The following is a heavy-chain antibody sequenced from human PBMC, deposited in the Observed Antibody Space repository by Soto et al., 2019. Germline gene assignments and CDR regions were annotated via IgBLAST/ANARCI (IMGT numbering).Heavy chain of an antibody. CDR3: AKVGFAFSYDYGLEV. CDR1: GFTFDDYA. J-gene: IGHJ6*02. CDR2: INWNSGNI. V-gene: IGHV3-9*01. Sequence: EEQLVESGGTLVQPGRSLRLSCAASGFTFDDYAMHWVRQAPGKGLEWVSGINWNSGNIGYADSVKGRFTISRDNAKNSLYLEMDSLIGEDTALYYCAKVGFAFSYDYGLEVWGHGTSVTVSS. D-gene: IGHD3-10*01.